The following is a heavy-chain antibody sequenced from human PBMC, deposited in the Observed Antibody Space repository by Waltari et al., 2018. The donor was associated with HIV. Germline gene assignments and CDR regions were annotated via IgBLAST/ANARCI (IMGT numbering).Heavy chain of an antibody. CDR3: ARHALRVGAAYWNFDL. Sequence: HLQLQEPGPGMVKPSETLCFTCTVPGGPNSNSNPFCGWIRQTPGKGLEWIGSIYYSGTTYYNPSLKSRVTISVDTSKNQFSLKLSSVTTADTAVFYCARHALRVGAAYWNFDLWGSGTLVTVSS. CDR1: GGPNSNSNPF. CDR2: IYYSGTT. V-gene: IGHV4-39*01. D-gene: IGHD1-26*01. J-gene: IGHJ2*01.